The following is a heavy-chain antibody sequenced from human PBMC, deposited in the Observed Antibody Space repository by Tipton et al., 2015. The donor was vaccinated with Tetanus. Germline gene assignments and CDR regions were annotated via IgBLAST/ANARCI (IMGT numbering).Heavy chain of an antibody. J-gene: IGHJ6*02. CDR3: ARHSGWFNFYSGVDV. Sequence: TLSLTCTVSGGSISSYYWSWIRQPPGKGLEWIGYIYYSGSTNYNPSLKSRVTMSVDTSMNQVSLNLTSVTAADSAVYFCARHSGWFNFYSGVDVWGQGTTVTVSS. CDR1: GGSISSYY. CDR2: IYYSGST. V-gene: IGHV4-59*01. D-gene: IGHD6-19*01.